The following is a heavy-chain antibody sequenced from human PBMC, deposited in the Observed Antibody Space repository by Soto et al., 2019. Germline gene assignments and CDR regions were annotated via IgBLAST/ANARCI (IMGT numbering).Heavy chain of an antibody. CDR1: GFTFSSYG. CDR3: ARDGDVNTGFGKDY. Sequence: GESLRLSCAASGFTFSSYGMHWVRQAPGKGLEWVAFIWHDGGNKFYAESVKGRFTISRDNSKNTLYLQMTSLSAEDTAMYYCARDGDVNTGFGKDYWGQGTLVTVSS. CDR2: IWHDGGNK. J-gene: IGHJ4*02. D-gene: IGHD3-16*01. V-gene: IGHV3-33*01.